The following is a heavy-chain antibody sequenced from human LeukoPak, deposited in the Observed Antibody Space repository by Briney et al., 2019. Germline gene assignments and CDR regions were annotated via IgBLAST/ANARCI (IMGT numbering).Heavy chain of an antibody. J-gene: IGHJ5*02. CDR3: AKDPANLLWFGESWFDP. V-gene: IGHV3-23*01. CDR2: ISGSGGST. D-gene: IGHD3-10*01. CDR1: GFTFSSYG. Sequence: GGSLRLSCAASGFTFSSYGMSWVRQASGKGLEWVSAISGSGGSTYYADSVKGRFTISRDNSKNTLYLQMNSLRAEDTAVYCCAKDPANLLWFGESWFDPWGQGTLVTVSS.